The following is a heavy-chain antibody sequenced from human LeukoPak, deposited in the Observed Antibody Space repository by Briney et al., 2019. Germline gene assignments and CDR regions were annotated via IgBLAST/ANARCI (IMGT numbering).Heavy chain of an antibody. D-gene: IGHD4-23*01. CDR1: GFSFSSFV. V-gene: IGHV3-30-3*01. Sequence: GGSLRLSCAVSGFSFSSFVMHWVRQAPGKGLEWVAAILPDGGNKHYADSVKGRVTISRDNSKDTLYLQMNSLRAEDTALYYCAIMTTVVTNFDYWGQGTLVTVSS. J-gene: IGHJ4*02. CDR3: AIMTTVVTNFDY. CDR2: ILPDGGNK.